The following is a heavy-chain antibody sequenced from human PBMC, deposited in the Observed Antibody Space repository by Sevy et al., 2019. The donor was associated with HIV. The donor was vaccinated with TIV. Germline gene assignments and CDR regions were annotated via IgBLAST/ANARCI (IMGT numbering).Heavy chain of an antibody. Sequence: GGSLRLSCAASGFTFSTYAMSWVRQAPGKGVEWVSAISGSGGSTYYADSVKGRFTISRDMSKNTLYLQMNSLRVADTAVYYCAKGDRTFYGLDVWGQGTTVTVSS. J-gene: IGHJ6*02. D-gene: IGHD2-15*01. CDR3: AKGDRTFYGLDV. CDR1: GFTFSTYA. CDR2: ISGSGGST. V-gene: IGHV3-23*01.